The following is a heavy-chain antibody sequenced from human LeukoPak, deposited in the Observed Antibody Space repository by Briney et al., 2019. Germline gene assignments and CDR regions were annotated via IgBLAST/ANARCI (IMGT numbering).Heavy chain of an antibody. J-gene: IGHJ1*01. CDR2: IKQDGSEK. D-gene: IGHD6-13*01. CDR1: GFTFSSYW. V-gene: IGHV3-7*01. Sequence: GGSLRLSCAASGFTFSSYWMSWVRQAPGKGLEWVANIKQDGSEKYYVDSVKGRFTISSDNAKNSLYLQMNSLRAEDTAVYYCARSRYSSSWYGSEYFQHWGQGTLVTVSS. CDR3: ARSRYSSSWYGSEYFQH.